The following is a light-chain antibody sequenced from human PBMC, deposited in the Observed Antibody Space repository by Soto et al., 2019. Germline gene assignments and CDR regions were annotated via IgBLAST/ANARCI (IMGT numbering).Light chain of an antibody. CDR1: RSNIGSNT. CDR3: AAWDDSLNVFYV. Sequence: QSVLTQPPSASGTPGQRVTISCSGSRSNIGSNTVNWYQQLPGTAPKLLIYSNNQRPSGVPDRFSGSKSGTSASLAISGLQSEDEADYYCAAWDDSLNVFYVYGTGTKVTVL. J-gene: IGLJ1*01. V-gene: IGLV1-44*01. CDR2: SNN.